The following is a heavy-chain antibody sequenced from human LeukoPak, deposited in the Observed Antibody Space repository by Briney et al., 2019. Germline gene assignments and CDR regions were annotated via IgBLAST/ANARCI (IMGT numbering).Heavy chain of an antibody. CDR1: GGSISIIDYD. CDR3: ARHGTNHFYDY. J-gene: IGHJ4*02. D-gene: IGHD1-26*01. V-gene: IGHV4-39*01. Sequence: SETLSLACTVSGGSISIIDYDWGWVRQSPGKGLEWIGSVYDSGSTYYHPSLKSRVAISVDTSKKQFSLKMSSVTAADKAVYYCARHGTNHFYDYWGQGTLVTVSS. CDR2: VYDSGST.